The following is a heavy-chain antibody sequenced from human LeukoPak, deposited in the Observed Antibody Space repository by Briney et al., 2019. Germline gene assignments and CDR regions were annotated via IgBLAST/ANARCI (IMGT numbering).Heavy chain of an antibody. Sequence: SETLSLTCTVSGGFITSYYWSWIRQPAGKGLEWIGRIYTSGSTNYNPSLKSRVTISVDTSKNQFSLKLSSVTAADTAVYYCARVITTYYYYYMDVWGKGTTVTISS. CDR3: ARVITTYYYYYMDV. V-gene: IGHV4-4*07. CDR1: GGFITSYY. J-gene: IGHJ6*03. D-gene: IGHD3-3*01. CDR2: IYTSGST.